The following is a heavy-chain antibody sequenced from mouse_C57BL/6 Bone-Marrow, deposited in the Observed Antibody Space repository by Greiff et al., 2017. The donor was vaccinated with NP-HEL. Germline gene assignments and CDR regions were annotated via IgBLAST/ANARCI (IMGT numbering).Heavy chain of an antibody. D-gene: IGHD2-1*01. V-gene: IGHV1-81*01. CDR3: ASVWMSTMVTRTW. CDR1: GYTFTSYG. Sequence: VKLQESGAELARPGASVKLSCKASGYTFTSYGISWVKQRTGQGLEWIGEIYPRSGNTYYNEKFKGKATLTADKSSSTAYMELRSLTSEDSAVYFCASVWMSTMVTRTWWGQGTTLTVSS. J-gene: IGHJ2*01. CDR2: IYPRSGNT.